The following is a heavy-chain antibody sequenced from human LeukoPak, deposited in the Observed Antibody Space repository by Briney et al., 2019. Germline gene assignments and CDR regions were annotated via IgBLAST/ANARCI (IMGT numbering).Heavy chain of an antibody. J-gene: IGHJ5*02. CDR1: GFTFSSYA. V-gene: IGHV3-30*04. Sequence: GGSLRLSCAASGFTFSSYAMHWVRQAPGKGLEWVAVISYDGSNKYYADSVKGRFTISRDNSKNTLYLQMNSLRAEDTAVYYCARDRIAAAGNWFDPWGQGTLVTVSS. CDR2: ISYDGSNK. CDR3: ARDRIAAAGNWFDP. D-gene: IGHD6-13*01.